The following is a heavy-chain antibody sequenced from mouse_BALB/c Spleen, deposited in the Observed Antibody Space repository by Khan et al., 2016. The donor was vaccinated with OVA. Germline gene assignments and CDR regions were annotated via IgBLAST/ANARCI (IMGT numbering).Heavy chain of an antibody. Sequence: EVQLQESGPGLVKPSQSLSLTCTVTGYSITSDYAWNWIRQFPGNKLEWMGYISYSGRTSYNPSLKSRISITRETSKNQFFLQLNSVTTADTATYYMARSVTIPTVVATDFDYWGQGTTLTVSS. CDR1: GYSITSDYA. J-gene: IGHJ2*01. V-gene: IGHV3-2*02. CDR2: ISYSGRT. CDR3: ARSVTIPTVVATDFDY. D-gene: IGHD1-1*01.